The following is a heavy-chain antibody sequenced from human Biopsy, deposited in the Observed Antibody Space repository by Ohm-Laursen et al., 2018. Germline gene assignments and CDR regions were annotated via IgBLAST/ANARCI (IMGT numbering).Heavy chain of an antibody. D-gene: IGHD4-23*01. Sequence: GTLSLTCTVSDGSISGYYWSWIRQPPGKGLEWIGHISYTGYTSYNASLKSRVTISVDTSRNHFSLRLSSLTAADTAVYYCARGSNDFGGLYFPRWGQGTLLTVSS. CDR1: DGSISGYY. J-gene: IGHJ4*02. V-gene: IGHV4-59*01. CDR2: ISYTGYT. CDR3: ARGSNDFGGLYFPR.